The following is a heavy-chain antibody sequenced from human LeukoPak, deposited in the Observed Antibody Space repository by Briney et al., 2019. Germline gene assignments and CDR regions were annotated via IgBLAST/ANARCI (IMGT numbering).Heavy chain of an antibody. CDR3: VKRFMESIVSEQ. V-gene: IGHV3-23*01. CDR2: ISPDGAYI. D-gene: IGHD3-3*01. CDR1: GFTFRSTV. Sequence: GGSLRLSCETSGFTFRSTVMTWVRQAPGKGLQWVSTISPDGAYIYYADSLRGRFTMSRDNSKNTLYLQMTSLRVEDTAIYYCVKRFMESIVSEQWGQGTLVTVSS. J-gene: IGHJ4*02.